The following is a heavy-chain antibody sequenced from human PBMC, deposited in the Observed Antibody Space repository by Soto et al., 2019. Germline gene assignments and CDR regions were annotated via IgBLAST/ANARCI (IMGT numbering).Heavy chain of an antibody. D-gene: IGHD6-13*01. CDR1: GGSISSGGYY. CDR2: IYYSGST. V-gene: IGHV4-31*03. Sequence: QVQLQESGPGLVKPSQTLSLTCTVSGGSISSGGYYWNWIRQHPGKGLEWIGYIYYSGSTYYNPSRMSRVTRPADSAENQFSLKLSSVTAADTAVYFCARGDRQSGYSSSWVFDYWGQGTLVNVSS. CDR3: ARGDRQSGYSSSWVFDY. J-gene: IGHJ4*02.